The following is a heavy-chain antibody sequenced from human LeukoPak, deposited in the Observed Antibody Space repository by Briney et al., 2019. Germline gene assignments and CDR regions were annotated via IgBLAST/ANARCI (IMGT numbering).Heavy chain of an antibody. J-gene: IGHJ4*02. D-gene: IGHD6-13*01. CDR2: INHSAST. V-gene: IGHV4-34*01. CDR1: GGSFSGYY. CDR3: ARGLYSSSWSHGI. Sequence: PSETLSLTCAVYGGSFSGYYWSWIRQPPGKGLEWIGEINHSASTIYNPSLKSRVTISVDTSKNQFSLKLSSVTAADTAVYYCARGLYSSSWSHGIWGQGTLVTVSS.